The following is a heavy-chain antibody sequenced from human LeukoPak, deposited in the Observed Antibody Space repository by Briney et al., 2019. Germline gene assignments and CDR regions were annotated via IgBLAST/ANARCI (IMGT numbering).Heavy chain of an antibody. CDR2: IYYSGST. J-gene: IGHJ4*02. V-gene: IGHV4-39*01. D-gene: IGHD4-17*01. CDR3: ARRPDYGDYYFDY. Sequence: ASETLSLTCTVSGGSISSSTYYWGWIRQPPGKGLEWIGSIYYSGSTYYNPSLKSRVTMSVDTSKNQFSLKLSSVTAADTAVYYCARRPDYGDYYFDYWGQGTLVTVSS. CDR1: GGSISSSTYY.